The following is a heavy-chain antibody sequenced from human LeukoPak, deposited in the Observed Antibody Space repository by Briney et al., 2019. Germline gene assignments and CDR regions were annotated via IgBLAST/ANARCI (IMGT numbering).Heavy chain of an antibody. Sequence: ASVKVSCKASGYTFTGYFMHWVRQAPGQGLEWMGWINPNSGGTSYAQKFQGRVTFTADTSTGTAYMELSSLRSEDTAVYYCARSPWAYCGGDCYSTPLAFDIWGQGTMVTVSS. CDR1: GYTFTGYF. D-gene: IGHD2-21*02. CDR3: ARSPWAYCGGDCYSTPLAFDI. V-gene: IGHV1-2*02. CDR2: INPNSGGT. J-gene: IGHJ3*02.